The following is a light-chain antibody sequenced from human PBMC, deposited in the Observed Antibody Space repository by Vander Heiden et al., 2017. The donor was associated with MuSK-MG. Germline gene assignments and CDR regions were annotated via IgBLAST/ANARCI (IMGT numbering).Light chain of an antibody. J-gene: IGKJ2*01. CDR3: QQLINFPYT. V-gene: IGKV1D-13*01. CDR1: QDISSA. CDR2: AAS. Sequence: AIQLTQSPSSLSASVGDRVTITCRASQDISSALAWYQQKPGKAPKVLIYAASTLGSGVPLRFGGSGSGTDFTLTISSLQPEDFATYYCQQLINFPYTFGQGTKMEIK.